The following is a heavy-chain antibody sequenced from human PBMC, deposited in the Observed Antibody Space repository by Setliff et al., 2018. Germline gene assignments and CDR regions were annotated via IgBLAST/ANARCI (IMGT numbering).Heavy chain of an antibody. CDR2: IFYSDTA. J-gene: IGHJ6*03. Sequence: SETLSLTCTVSGGSIGPHYWSWIRQAPGKGLEWIGHIFYSDTAKYNPSLESRAAISVDSSKNQFSLKLRSVTAADTAVYYCARMSGFLSMDVWGKGTPVTVSS. V-gene: IGHV4-59*08. CDR3: ARMSGFLSMDV. CDR1: GGSIGPHY. D-gene: IGHD3-3*01.